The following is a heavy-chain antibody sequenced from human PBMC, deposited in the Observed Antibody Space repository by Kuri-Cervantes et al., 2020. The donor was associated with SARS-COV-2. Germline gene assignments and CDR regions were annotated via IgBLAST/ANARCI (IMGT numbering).Heavy chain of an antibody. Sequence: ASVKVSCKASGYTFTSYGISWVRQAPGQGLEWMGWINPNSGGTNYAQKFQGRVTMTRDTSISTAYMELSRLRSDDTAVYYCARVVQLRDYSNPLSYYYYYYMDVWGKGTTVTVSS. CDR1: GYTFTSYG. CDR3: ARVVQLRDYSNPLSYYYYYYMDV. D-gene: IGHD4-11*01. CDR2: INPNSGGT. J-gene: IGHJ6*03. V-gene: IGHV1-2*02.